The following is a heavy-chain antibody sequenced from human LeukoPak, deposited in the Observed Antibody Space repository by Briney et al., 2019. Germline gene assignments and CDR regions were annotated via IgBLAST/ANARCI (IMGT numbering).Heavy chain of an antibody. J-gene: IGHJ4*02. D-gene: IGHD2-2*01. CDR1: GFTFSSYG. CDR3: AKDLRYCSSTSCRLPDY. Sequence: GGSLRLSCAASGFTFSSYGMHWVRQAPGKGLEWVAFIRYDGSNKYYADSVKGRFTISRDNSKNTLYLQMNSLRAEDTAVYYCAKDLRYCSSTSCRLPDYWGQGTLVTVSS. V-gene: IGHV3-30*02. CDR2: IRYDGSNK.